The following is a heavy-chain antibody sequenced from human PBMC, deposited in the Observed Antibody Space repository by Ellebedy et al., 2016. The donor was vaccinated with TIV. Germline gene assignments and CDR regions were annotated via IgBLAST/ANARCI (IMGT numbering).Heavy chain of an antibody. D-gene: IGHD6-19*01. CDR3: ARESRSSSGY. CDR1: GFTFSNYW. Sequence: PGGSLRLSCAVSGFTFSNYWMSWVRLAPGRGLEWVANIRPDGSEEQYVDSVKGRFTVSRDNAKNSLYLQMNSLRAEDTAVYDCARESRSSSGYWGQGTLVTVSS. CDR2: IRPDGSEE. V-gene: IGHV3-7*03. J-gene: IGHJ4*02.